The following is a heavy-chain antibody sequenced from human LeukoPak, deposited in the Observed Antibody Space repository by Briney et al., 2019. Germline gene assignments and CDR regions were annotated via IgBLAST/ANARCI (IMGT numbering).Heavy chain of an antibody. CDR3: ARRLFHAFDI. CDR2: INPTGGST. V-gene: IGHV1-46*01. J-gene: IGHJ3*02. D-gene: IGHD2-21*01. CDR1: GYTFTTYY. Sequence: ASVKVSCKASGYTFTTYYMHWVRQAPGKGLEWMGKINPTGGSTTYAQKFQGRVTMTRDMSTNTVYMELSRLRSDDTAVYYCARRLFHAFDIWGQGTMVTVSS.